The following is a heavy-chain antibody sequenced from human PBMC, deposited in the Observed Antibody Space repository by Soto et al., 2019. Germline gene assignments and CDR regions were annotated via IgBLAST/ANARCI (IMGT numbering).Heavy chain of an antibody. J-gene: IGHJ4*02. CDR3: ASSGGGEDY. CDR1: GGSISSSHW. V-gene: IGHV4-4*02. D-gene: IGHD3-16*01. CDR2: IYHSGST. Sequence: QVQLQESGPGLVKPAGTLSLSCAVSGGSISSSHWWTWVRQPPGKGLEWIGEIYHSGSTNYNPSLKSRVTISVDTSRNQFSLNLSAVTAADTAVYYCASSGGGEDYWGQGILVTVSS.